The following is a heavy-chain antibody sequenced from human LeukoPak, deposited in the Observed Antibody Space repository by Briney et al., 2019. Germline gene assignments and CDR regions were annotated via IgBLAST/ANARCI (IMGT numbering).Heavy chain of an antibody. D-gene: IGHD3-3*01. CDR2: INAGNGNT. Sequence: GSVKVSCKASGYTFTGYYMHWVRQAPGQGLEWMGWINAGNGNTKYSQKFQGRVTITRDTSASTAYMELSSLRSEDTAVYYCARDPTAFGVVIISNWFDPWGQGTLVTVSS. J-gene: IGHJ5*02. CDR3: ARDPTAFGVVIISNWFDP. V-gene: IGHV1-3*01. CDR1: GYTFTGYY.